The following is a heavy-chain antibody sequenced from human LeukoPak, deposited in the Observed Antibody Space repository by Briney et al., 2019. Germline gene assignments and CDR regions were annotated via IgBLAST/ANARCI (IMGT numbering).Heavy chain of an antibody. J-gene: IGHJ3*02. CDR3: AKGDAFDI. Sequence: GRALRLSCAASGYTLSSYGMQRVPQATGKGLEWVAVISYDGSNKYYADSVKGRFTISRDNSKNTLYLQMNRLRAEDTAVYYCAKGDAFDIWGQGTMVTVSS. V-gene: IGHV3-30*18. CDR1: GYTLSSYG. CDR2: ISYDGSNK.